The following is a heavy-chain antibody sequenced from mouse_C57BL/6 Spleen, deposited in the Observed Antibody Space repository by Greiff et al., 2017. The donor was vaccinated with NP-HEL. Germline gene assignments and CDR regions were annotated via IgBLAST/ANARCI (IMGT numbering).Heavy chain of an antibody. CDR2: INPSTGGT. Sequence: EVQLQQSGPELVKPGASVKISCKASGYSFTGYYMNWVKQSPEKSLEWIGEINPSTGGTTYNQKFKAKATLTVDKSSSTAYMQLKSLTAEEAAVYYCARGNWDRAYWGQGTLVTVSA. D-gene: IGHD4-1*01. J-gene: IGHJ3*01. CDR1: GYSFTGYY. V-gene: IGHV1-42*01. CDR3: ARGNWDRAY.